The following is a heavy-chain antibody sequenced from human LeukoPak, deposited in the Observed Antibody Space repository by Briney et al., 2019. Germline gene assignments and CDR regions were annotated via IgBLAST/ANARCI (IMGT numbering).Heavy chain of an antibody. J-gene: IGHJ4*02. CDR3: ARGAWYFDY. CDR2: IYYSGST. V-gene: IGHV4-59*01. Sequence: SETLSLTCTVSVGSISSYYWSWIRQPPGKGLEWIGYIYYSGSTNYNPSLKSRVTISVDTSKNQFSLKLSSVTAADTAVYYCARGAWYFDYWGQGTLVTVSS. CDR1: VGSISSYY. D-gene: IGHD1-26*01.